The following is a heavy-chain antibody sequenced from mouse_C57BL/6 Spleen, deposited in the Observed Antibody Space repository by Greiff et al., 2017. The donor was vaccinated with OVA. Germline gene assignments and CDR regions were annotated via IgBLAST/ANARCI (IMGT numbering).Heavy chain of an antibody. D-gene: IGHD1-1*01. CDR3: ARPPGSSYGYFDV. V-gene: IGHV5-17*01. CDR2: ISSGSSTI. CDR1: GFTFSDYG. Sequence: EVKLMESGGGLVKPGGSLKLSCAASGFTFSDYGMHWVRQAPEKGLEWVAYISSGSSTIYYADTVKGRFTISRDNAKNTLFLQMTSLRSEDTAMYYCARPPGSSYGYFDVWGTGTTVTVSS. J-gene: IGHJ1*03.